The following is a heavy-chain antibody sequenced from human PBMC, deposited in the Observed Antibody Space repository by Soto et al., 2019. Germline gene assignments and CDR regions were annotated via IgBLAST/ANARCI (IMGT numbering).Heavy chain of an antibody. J-gene: IGHJ5*02. CDR3: GRGNNVRLVREITQNWFDP. V-gene: IGHV1-2*04. CDR2: INPNSGGT. CDR1: GYTFTGYY. D-gene: IGHD3-10*02. Sequence: ASVKVSCKASGYTFTGYYMHWVRQAPGQGLEWMGWINPNSGGTNYAQKFQGWVTMTRDTSISTAYMELSRLRSDDTAVYYCGRGNNVRLVREITQNWFDPWGQETLFTVSS.